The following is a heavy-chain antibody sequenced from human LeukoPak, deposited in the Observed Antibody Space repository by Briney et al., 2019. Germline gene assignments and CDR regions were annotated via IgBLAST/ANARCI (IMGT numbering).Heavy chain of an antibody. V-gene: IGHV4-4*07. Sequence: PSDTLSLTCTVSGGSISSYYWSWIRQPAGKGLEWLGRIYTSGSTNYNPSLKSRVTMSVDTSKNQFSLNLSSVTAADTAVYYCARVQDYYDSSGYDNWFDPWGQGSLLTVSS. CDR3: ARVQDYYDSSGYDNWFDP. CDR1: GGSISSYY. J-gene: IGHJ5*02. D-gene: IGHD3-22*01. CDR2: IYTSGST.